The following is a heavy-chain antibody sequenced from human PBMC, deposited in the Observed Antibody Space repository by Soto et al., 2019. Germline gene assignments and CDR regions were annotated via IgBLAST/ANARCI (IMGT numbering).Heavy chain of an antibody. D-gene: IGHD2-2*02. J-gene: IGHJ4*02. CDR1: GDSISSGGYL. CDR2: IYHSGTA. Sequence: QVQLQESGPGLVKPSQTLSLTCIVSGDSISSGGYLWTWIRQYPGKGLEWMGYIYHSGTAFYNPSLKSRLXIXXDTSNNQFSLRRRSVTAADTAVYYCARGRGTYTDYWGQGTLVIVSS. CDR3: ARGRGTYTDY. V-gene: IGHV4-31*03.